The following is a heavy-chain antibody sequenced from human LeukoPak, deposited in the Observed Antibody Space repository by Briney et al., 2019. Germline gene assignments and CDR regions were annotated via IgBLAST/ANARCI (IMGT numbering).Heavy chain of an antibody. V-gene: IGHV1-69*04. CDR1: GGTFSSYA. J-gene: IGHJ3*02. CDR3: ARAQFNIVVVPAALLGAFDI. CDR2: IIPILGIA. D-gene: IGHD2-2*02. Sequence: SVKVSCKASGGTFSSYAISWVRQAPGQGLEWMGRIIPILGIANYAQKFQGRVTITADKSTSTAYMELSSLRSEDTAVYYCARAQFNIVVVPAALLGAFDIWGQGTMVTVSS.